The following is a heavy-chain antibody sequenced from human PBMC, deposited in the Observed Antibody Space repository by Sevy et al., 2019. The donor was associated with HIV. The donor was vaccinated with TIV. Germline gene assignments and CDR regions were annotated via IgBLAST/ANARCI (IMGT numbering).Heavy chain of an antibody. CDR2: ISAYNGNT. J-gene: IGHJ4*02. D-gene: IGHD2-21*02. CDR1: GYTFTNYG. Sequence: ASVKVSCKASGYTFTNYGISWVRQAPGQGLEWMGWISAYNGNTNYAQSLQDRVTMTTDTSTNTAYMELRSLRSDDTAVYFCAKDRSYVTVGDCYSVSWGQGTLVTVSS. V-gene: IGHV1-18*04. CDR3: AKDRSYVTVGDCYSVS.